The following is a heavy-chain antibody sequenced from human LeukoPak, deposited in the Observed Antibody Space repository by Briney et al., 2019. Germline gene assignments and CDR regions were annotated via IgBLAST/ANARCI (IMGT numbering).Heavy chain of an antibody. J-gene: IGHJ4*02. CDR3: ATREVPAAHFDY. Sequence: GASVKLSCTVSGYTLTELSMHWVRQAPGKGLEWMGGFDPEDGETIYAQKFQGRVTMTEDTSTDTAYMELSSLRSEDTAVYYCATREVPAAHFDYWGQGTLVTVSS. CDR1: GYTLTELS. D-gene: IGHD2-2*01. V-gene: IGHV1-24*01. CDR2: FDPEDGET.